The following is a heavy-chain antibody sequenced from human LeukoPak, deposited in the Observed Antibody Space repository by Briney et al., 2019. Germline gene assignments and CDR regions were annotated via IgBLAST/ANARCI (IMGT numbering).Heavy chain of an antibody. D-gene: IGHD6-6*01. V-gene: IGHV4-34*01. CDR1: GGSFSGYY. CDR3: ARGRAARIHWGYYYYMDV. J-gene: IGHJ6*03. CDR2: INHSGST. Sequence: SETLSLTCAVYGGSFSGYYWSWIRQPPGKGLEWIGEINHSGSTNYNPSLKSRVTISVDTSKNQFSLKLSSVTAADTAVYYCARGRAARIHWGYYYYMDVWGKGTTVNVSS.